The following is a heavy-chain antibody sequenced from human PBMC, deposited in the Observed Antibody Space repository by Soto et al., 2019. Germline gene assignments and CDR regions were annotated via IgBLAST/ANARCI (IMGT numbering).Heavy chain of an antibody. Sequence: PGGSLRLSCAASGFTFSSYSMNWVRQAPGKGLEWVSYISSSSSTIYYADSVKGRFTISRDNAKNSLYLQMNSLRDEDTAVYYCARDLRYYGSGSHEPFTYYYYGMDVWGQGTTVTVS. J-gene: IGHJ6*02. V-gene: IGHV3-48*02. CDR2: ISSSSSTI. CDR3: ARDLRYYGSGSHEPFTYYYYGMDV. D-gene: IGHD3-10*01. CDR1: GFTFSSYS.